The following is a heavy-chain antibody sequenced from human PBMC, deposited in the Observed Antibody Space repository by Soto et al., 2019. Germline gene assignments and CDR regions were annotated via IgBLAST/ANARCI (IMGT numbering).Heavy chain of an antibody. J-gene: IGHJ4*02. CDR2: IYYTGST. D-gene: IGHD6-19*01. CDR1: GRSILSSY. CDR3: ARGRHWLDY. Sequence: SATLSLTCAFPGRSILSSYWSWIRQPPGKGLEWIGYIYYTGSTNYNPSLKSRVTISVDTSENQFSLRLSSVTAADTAIYYCARGRHWLDYWGQGTLVTVSS. V-gene: IGHV4-59*07.